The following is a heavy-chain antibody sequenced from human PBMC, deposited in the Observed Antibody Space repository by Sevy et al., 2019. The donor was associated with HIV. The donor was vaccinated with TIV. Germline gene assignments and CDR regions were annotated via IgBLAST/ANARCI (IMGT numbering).Heavy chain of an antibody. J-gene: IGHJ6*02. CDR1: GGSISSSSYY. CDR2: IYYSGST. CDR3: ARHAGVDSGYDTLFDYYYGMDV. V-gene: IGHV4-39*01. Sequence: SETLSLTCTVSGGSISSSSYYWGWIRQPPGKGLEWIGSIYYSGSTYYNPSLKSRVTISVDTSKNQFSLKLSSVTAADTAGYYCARHAGVDSGYDTLFDYYYGMDVWGQGTTVTVSS. D-gene: IGHD5-12*01.